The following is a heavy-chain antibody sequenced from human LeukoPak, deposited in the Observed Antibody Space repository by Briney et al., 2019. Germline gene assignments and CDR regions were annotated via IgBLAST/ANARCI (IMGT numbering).Heavy chain of an antibody. J-gene: IGHJ4*02. CDR3: ARGRRPFDF. CDR1: GFTFSDYY. CDR2: ISSSSRYT. V-gene: IGHV3-11*06. Sequence: PGGSLRRSCAASGFTFSDYYMRWIRQAPEKGLEWISYISSSSRYTKYADSVKGRFTISRDNAKNSLYLQMNSLRAEDTAVYYCARGRRPFDFWGQGTLVTVSS.